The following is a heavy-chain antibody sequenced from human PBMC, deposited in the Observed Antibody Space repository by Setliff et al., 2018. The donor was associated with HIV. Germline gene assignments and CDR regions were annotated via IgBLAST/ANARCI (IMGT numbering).Heavy chain of an antibody. V-gene: IGHV1-24*01. Sequence: ASVKVSCKVSGNTLSEIYIHWVRQAPGKGLEWIGGFNPEDGETIYARKFQVRVTLTEDTSTDTAYMELSSLRSADTAVYFCATDWGSCNNGLCPTFAFEIWGQGTAVTVSS. CDR3: ATDWGSCNNGLCPTFAFEI. CDR1: GNTLSEIY. CDR2: FNPEDGET. J-gene: IGHJ3*02. D-gene: IGHD2-8*01.